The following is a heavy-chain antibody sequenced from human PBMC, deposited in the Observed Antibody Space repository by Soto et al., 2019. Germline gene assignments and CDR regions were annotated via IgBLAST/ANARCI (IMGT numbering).Heavy chain of an antibody. CDR3: GREGVGDGSIDY. CDR1: GDSISSGNW. Sequence: QVQLQESGPGLVKPSGTLSLTCAVSGDSISSGNWWTWVRQPPGKGLEWIGEIYHSGSTTYNPSLQSRVTSSVDKSKNQFSLRLSSVTAADTAVYYCGREGVGDGSIDYWGQGTLVTVSS. CDR2: IYHSGST. V-gene: IGHV4-4*02. D-gene: IGHD1-26*01. J-gene: IGHJ4*02.